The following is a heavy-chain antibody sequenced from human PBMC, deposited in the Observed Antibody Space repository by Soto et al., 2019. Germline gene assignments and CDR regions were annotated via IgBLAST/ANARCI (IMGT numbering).Heavy chain of an antibody. Sequence: QVQLVESGGGVVQPGRSLRLSCAASGFTFSSYGMHWVRQAPGKGLEWVAVISYDGSNKYYADSVKGRFTISRDNSKNTLYLQMNSLRAEDTAVYYCAKNGGLGYCSGGSCYNYYYYMDVWGKGTTVTVSS. J-gene: IGHJ6*03. V-gene: IGHV3-30*18. CDR1: GFTFSSYG. CDR2: ISYDGSNK. CDR3: AKNGGLGYCSGGSCYNYYYYMDV. D-gene: IGHD2-15*01.